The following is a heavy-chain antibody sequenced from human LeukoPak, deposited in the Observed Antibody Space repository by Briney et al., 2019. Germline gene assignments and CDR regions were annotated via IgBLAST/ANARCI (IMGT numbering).Heavy chain of an antibody. J-gene: IGHJ6*02. CDR1: GGTFSSYA. V-gene: IGHV1-69*04. Sequence: SVKVSCKASGGTFSSYAISWVRQAPGQGLEWMGRIIPILGIANYAQKFQGRVTITADKSTSTAYMELSSLRSEDTAVYYCARDPDPYDSSGYHYYYGMDVWGQGTTVTVSS. D-gene: IGHD3-22*01. CDR2: IIPILGIA. CDR3: ARDPDPYDSSGYHYYYGMDV.